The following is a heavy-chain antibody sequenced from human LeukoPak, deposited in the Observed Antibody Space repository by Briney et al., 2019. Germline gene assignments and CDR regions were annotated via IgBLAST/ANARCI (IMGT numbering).Heavy chain of an antibody. CDR2: IRYDGSNK. J-gene: IGHJ6*02. CDR1: GFTFSSHG. V-gene: IGHV3-30*02. CDR3: AKAPSITMVRGVISYYYGMDV. Sequence: GGSLRLSCAASGFTFSSHGMHWVRQAPGKGLEWVAFIRYDGSNKYYADSVKGRFTISRDNSKNTLYLQMNSLRAEDTAVYYCAKAPSITMVRGVISYYYGMDVWGQGTTVTVSS. D-gene: IGHD3-10*01.